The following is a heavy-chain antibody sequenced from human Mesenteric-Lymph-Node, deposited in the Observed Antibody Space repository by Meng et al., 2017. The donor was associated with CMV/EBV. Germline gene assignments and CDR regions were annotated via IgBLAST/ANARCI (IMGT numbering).Heavy chain of an antibody. CDR2: INPDTGGT. D-gene: IGHD4-11*01. J-gene: IGHJ4*02. CDR3: AAYDFTNFFLDN. CDR1: GYTFSDYY. V-gene: IGHV1-2*02. Sequence: ASVKVSCKASGYTFSDYYIHWVRQAPGQGLEWMGWINPDTGGTNYAQKFQGRVTMTRDSSISTAYMELSRLRSDDTAFYYCAAYDFTNFFLDNWGQATLVTVPQ.